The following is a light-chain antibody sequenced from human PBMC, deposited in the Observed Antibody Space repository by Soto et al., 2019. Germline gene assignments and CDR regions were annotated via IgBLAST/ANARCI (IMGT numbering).Light chain of an antibody. CDR3: QQYDKWPSIT. J-gene: IGKJ5*01. Sequence: EVVMTQSPAMLSVSPGERATLSCRASQRVSSNLAWYQQKVGQAPRLLIYGASTRATGIPARFSGSGSGTEFTLTITILQSEDVAVYYCQQYDKWPSITFGQGTRLEIK. CDR1: QRVSSN. V-gene: IGKV3-15*01. CDR2: GAS.